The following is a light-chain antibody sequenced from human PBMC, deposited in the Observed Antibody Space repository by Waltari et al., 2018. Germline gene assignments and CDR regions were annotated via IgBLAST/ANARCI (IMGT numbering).Light chain of an antibody. CDR3: AAWDDSLNAWL. Sequence: QSVLTQPPSASGTPGQRVTISCSGSSSNIGSHTVNWYQQLPGTAPKLPFYTYNRRPSGGPDRFSASESGTSASLAISGLQSEDEGDYYCAAWDDSLNAWLFGGGTKLTVL. V-gene: IGLV1-44*01. CDR2: TYN. J-gene: IGLJ3*02. CDR1: SSNIGSHT.